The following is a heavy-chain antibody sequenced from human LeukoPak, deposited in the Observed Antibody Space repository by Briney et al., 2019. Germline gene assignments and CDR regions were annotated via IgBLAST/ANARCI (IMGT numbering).Heavy chain of an antibody. V-gene: IGHV1-8*01. Sequence: ASVKVSCKASGYTFTSYDINWVRQATGQGLEWMGWMNPNSGNTGYAQKFQGRVTMTRNNSISTAYMELSSLRSEDTAVYYCARVANTMVRGVTINYYYYYMDVWGKGTTVTISS. CDR3: ARVANTMVRGVTINYYYYYMDV. CDR1: GYTFTSYD. CDR2: MNPNSGNT. J-gene: IGHJ6*03. D-gene: IGHD3-10*01.